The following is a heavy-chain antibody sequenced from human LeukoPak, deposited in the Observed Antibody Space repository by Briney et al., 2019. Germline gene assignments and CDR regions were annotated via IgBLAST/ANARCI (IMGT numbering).Heavy chain of an antibody. Sequence: PSETLSLTCTVSGGSISSSSYYWGWIRQPPGKGLEWIGSIYYSGSTYYNPSLKSRVTISVDTSKNQFSLKLSSVTAADTAVYYCARDTYYYDIGDAFDIWGQGTMVTVSS. CDR1: GGSISSSSYY. CDR3: ARDTYYYDIGDAFDI. V-gene: IGHV4-39*07. CDR2: IYYSGST. J-gene: IGHJ3*02. D-gene: IGHD3-22*01.